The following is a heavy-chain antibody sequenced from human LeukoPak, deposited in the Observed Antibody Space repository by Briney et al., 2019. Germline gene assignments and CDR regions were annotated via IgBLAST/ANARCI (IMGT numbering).Heavy chain of an antibody. CDR2: IYYSGST. CDR1: GDSISRSNYY. Sequence: SETLSLTCTVSGDSISRSNYYWGWIRQPPGKGLEWIGTIYYSGSTYYNPSLKSRVTISVDTSKNQFSLRLTSVTAADTAVYYCARGGGAAAGPYNWFDPWGQGTLVTVSS. D-gene: IGHD6-13*01. CDR3: ARGGGAAAGPYNWFDP. J-gene: IGHJ5*02. V-gene: IGHV4-39*01.